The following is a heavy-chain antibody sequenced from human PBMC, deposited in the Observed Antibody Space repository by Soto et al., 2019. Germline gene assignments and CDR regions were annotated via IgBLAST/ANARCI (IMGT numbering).Heavy chain of an antibody. CDR3: ARDRGYCISTSCTYGMEV. CDR1: GFTFSSYA. CDR2: ISYDGSNK. D-gene: IGHD2-2*03. V-gene: IGHV3-30-3*01. J-gene: IGHJ6*02. Sequence: QVQLVESGGGVVQPGRSLRLSCAASGFTFSSYAMHWVRQAPGKGLEWVAVISYDGSNKYYADSVKGRFTISRDNSKNTLYLQMNSLRAEDTAVYYCARDRGYCISTSCTYGMEVWGQGTTVTVSS.